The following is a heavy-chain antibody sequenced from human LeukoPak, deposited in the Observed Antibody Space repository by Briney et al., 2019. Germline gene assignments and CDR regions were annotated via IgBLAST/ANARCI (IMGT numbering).Heavy chain of an antibody. CDR1: GFTFSSYW. V-gene: IGHV3-7*01. CDR3: ARTVVVPAAIVGAFDYYYGMDV. Sequence: GGSLRLSCAASGFTFSSYWMTWVRQAPGKGLEWVANIKQDGSEKYYVDSVKGRFTISRDNAKNSLYLQMNSLRAEDTAVYYCARTVVVPAAIVGAFDYYYGMDVWGQGTTVTVSS. J-gene: IGHJ6*02. CDR2: IKQDGSEK. D-gene: IGHD2-2*01.